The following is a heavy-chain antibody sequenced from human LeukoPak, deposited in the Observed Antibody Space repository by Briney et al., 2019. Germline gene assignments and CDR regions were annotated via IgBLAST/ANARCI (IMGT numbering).Heavy chain of an antibody. J-gene: IGHJ6*02. V-gene: IGHV1-18*01. CDR2: ISAYNGNT. Sequence: ASVKVSCKASGYTFTSYGISWVRQAPGQGLEWMGWISAYNGNTNYAQKFQGRVTMTTDTSTNTAYMELRGLRSDDAAVYYCARRRTETPGHYGTDVWGQGTTVAVSS. CDR1: GYTFTSYG. CDR3: ARRRTETPGHYGTDV.